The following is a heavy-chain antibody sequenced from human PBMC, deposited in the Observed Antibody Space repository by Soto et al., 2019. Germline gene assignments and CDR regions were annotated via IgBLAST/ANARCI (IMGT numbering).Heavy chain of an antibody. CDR1: GGSFSGYY. V-gene: IGHV4-34*01. CDR3: ARDVLRLVNVGAFDI. CDR2: INHSGST. D-gene: IGHD6-19*01. J-gene: IGHJ3*02. Sequence: SETLSLTCAVYGGSFSGYYWSWIRQPPGKGLEWIGEINHSGSTNYNPSLKSRVTISVDTSKNQFSLKLSSVAAADTAVYYCARDVLRLVNVGAFDIWGQGTMVTVAS.